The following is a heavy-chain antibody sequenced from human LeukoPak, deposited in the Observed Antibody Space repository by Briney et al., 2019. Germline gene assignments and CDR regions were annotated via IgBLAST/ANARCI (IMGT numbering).Heavy chain of an antibody. D-gene: IGHD3/OR15-3a*01. CDR2: INGDESRT. Sequence: GGSLRLSCVASGFSFSSHWMHWVRQAPGKGLVWVSRINGDESRTFFADSVRGRFTISRDNAKNTVYLEMNSLTDEDTAVYFCARGAWTAYYFDYWGQGTVVTVSS. V-gene: IGHV3-74*01. CDR1: GFSFSSHW. CDR3: ARGAWTAYYFDY. J-gene: IGHJ4*02.